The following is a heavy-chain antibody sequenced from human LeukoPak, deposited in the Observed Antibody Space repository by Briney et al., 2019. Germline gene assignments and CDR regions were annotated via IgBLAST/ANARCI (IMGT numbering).Heavy chain of an antibody. Sequence: PGRSLRLSCAASGFTFSTYAMHWVRQALGKGLEWVAVISYDGSKKYYADSVKGRFTISRDNSKNTLYLQMNSLRVEDTAVYYCARVLNYYDSSGYYFSYWGQGTLVTVSS. J-gene: IGHJ4*02. CDR1: GFTFSTYA. V-gene: IGHV3-30-3*01. CDR2: ISYDGSKK. CDR3: ARVLNYYDSSGYYFSY. D-gene: IGHD3-22*01.